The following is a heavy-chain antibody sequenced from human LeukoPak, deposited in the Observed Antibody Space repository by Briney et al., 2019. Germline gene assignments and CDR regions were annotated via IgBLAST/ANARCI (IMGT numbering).Heavy chain of an antibody. CDR3: AREGSWLWFGESAPAERYYGMDV. V-gene: IGHV1-46*01. CDR1: GYTFTSYY. D-gene: IGHD3-10*01. J-gene: IGHJ6*02. CDR2: INPSGGST. Sequence: ASVTVSCKASGYTFTSYYMHWVRQAPGQGLEWMGIINPSGGSTSYAQKFQGRVTMTRDTSTSTVYMELSSLRSEDTAVYYCAREGSWLWFGESAPAERYYGMDVWGQGTTVTVSS.